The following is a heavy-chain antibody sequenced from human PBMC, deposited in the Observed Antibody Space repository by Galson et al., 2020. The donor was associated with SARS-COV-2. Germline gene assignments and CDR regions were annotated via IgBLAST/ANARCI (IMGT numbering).Heavy chain of an antibody. CDR2: IYYSGST. Sequence: SETLSLTCTVSGGSISSYYWSWIRQPPGKGLEWIGYIYYSGSTNYNPSLKSRVTISVDTSKNQFSLKLSSVTAADTAVYYCAREAYYGSGSYEGPSYYYGMDVWGQGTTVTVSS. V-gene: IGHV4-59*01. J-gene: IGHJ6*02. CDR3: AREAYYGSGSYEGPSYYYGMDV. CDR1: GGSISSYY. D-gene: IGHD3-10*01.